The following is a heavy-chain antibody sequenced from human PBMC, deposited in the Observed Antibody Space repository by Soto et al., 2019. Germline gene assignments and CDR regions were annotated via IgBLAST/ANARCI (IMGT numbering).Heavy chain of an antibody. CDR3: TRETVAGITGLDY. V-gene: IGHV3-23*01. J-gene: IGHJ4*02. Sequence: PGGSLRLSCAASGFTFSSYWMYWVRQAPGKGLEWVSGISVSDAFIYYADSVRGRFSISRDASENILYLQMNSLRVDDTALYYCTRETVAGITGLDYWGPGTLVTVSS. D-gene: IGHD1-20*01. CDR1: GFTFSSYW. CDR2: ISVSDAFI.